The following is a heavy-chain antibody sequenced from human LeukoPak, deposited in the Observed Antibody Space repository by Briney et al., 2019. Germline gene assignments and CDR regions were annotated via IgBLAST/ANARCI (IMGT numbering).Heavy chain of an antibody. Sequence: GSLRLSCAASGFTFSSYAMTWVRQAPGKGLEWVSAISGSGGSTYYADSVKGRFTISRDNSKNTLYLQMNSLRAEDTAVYYCAKDNSGYYYGFYYFDYWGQGTLVTVSS. V-gene: IGHV3-23*01. J-gene: IGHJ4*02. CDR1: GFTFSSYA. CDR2: ISGSGGST. CDR3: AKDNSGYYYGFYYFDY. D-gene: IGHD3-22*01.